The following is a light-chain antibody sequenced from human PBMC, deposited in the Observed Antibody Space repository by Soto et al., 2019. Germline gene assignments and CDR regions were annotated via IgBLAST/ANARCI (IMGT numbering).Light chain of an antibody. J-gene: IGKJ1*01. Sequence: DIVMTQSPDSLAVSLGERATINCKSSQNVLYSSNNKNYLAWYQHKPGQPPKLLIYWASTRESGVPDRFSGSGSGTEFTLTISSLQSEDFAVYYCQQYDFWPRTFGQGTKVDIK. CDR3: QQYDFWPRT. CDR2: WAS. CDR1: QNVLYSSNNKNY. V-gene: IGKV4-1*01.